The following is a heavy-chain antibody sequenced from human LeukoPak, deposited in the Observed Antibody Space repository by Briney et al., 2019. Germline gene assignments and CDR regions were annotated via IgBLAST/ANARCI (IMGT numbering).Heavy chain of an antibody. CDR3: ARDGGAAAGHFDY. CDR2: IKQDGSEK. CDR1: GFTFSSYW. D-gene: IGHD6-13*01. Sequence: GGSLRLSCAASGFTFSSYWMSWVRQAPGKGLEWVANIKQDGSEKYYVDSVKGRFTISRDNAKNSLYLQMNSLRAEDTAGYYCARDGGAAAGHFDYWGQGTLVTVSS. J-gene: IGHJ4*02. V-gene: IGHV3-7*01.